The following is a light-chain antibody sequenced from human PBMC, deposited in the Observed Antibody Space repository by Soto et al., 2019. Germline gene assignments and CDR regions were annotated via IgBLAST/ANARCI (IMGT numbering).Light chain of an antibody. CDR1: QSVSSSY. Sequence: EIVLTQSPGTLSLSPGERATVSCRASQSVSSSYLAWYQQKPGQAPRLLIYGASSRATGIPDRFSGSGSGTDFTLTISRLEPEDFAVYYCQQYNEWPPLTFGGGTKVDIK. J-gene: IGKJ4*01. V-gene: IGKV3-20*01. CDR2: GAS. CDR3: QQYNEWPPLT.